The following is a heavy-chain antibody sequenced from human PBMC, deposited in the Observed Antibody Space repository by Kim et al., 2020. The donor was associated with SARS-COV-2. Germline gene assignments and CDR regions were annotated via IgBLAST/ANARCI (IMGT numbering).Heavy chain of an antibody. D-gene: IGHD2-2*01. CDR1: GGTFSSYA. V-gene: IGHV1-69*13. J-gene: IGHJ6*02. CDR2: IIPIFGTA. Sequence: SVKVSCKASGGTFSSYAISWVRQAPGQGLEWMGGIIPIFGTANYAQKFQGRVTITADESTSTAYMELSSLRSEDTAVYYCARADCSSTSCYYYYGMDVWGQGTTVTVSS. CDR3: ARADCSSTSCYYYYGMDV.